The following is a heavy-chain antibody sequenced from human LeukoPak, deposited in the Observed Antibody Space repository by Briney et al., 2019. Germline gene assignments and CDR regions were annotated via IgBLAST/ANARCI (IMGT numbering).Heavy chain of an antibody. Sequence: GGSLRLSCAASGFTFDDYTMHWVRQAPGKGLEWVSGISWNSGSIGYADSVKGRFTISRDNAKNSLYLQMNSLRAEDTAVYYCARDSLLRCSGGSCYSGFYNYWGQGTLVTVSS. J-gene: IGHJ4*02. CDR1: GFTFDDYT. D-gene: IGHD2-15*01. V-gene: IGHV3-9*01. CDR2: ISWNSGSI. CDR3: ARDSLLRCSGGSCYSGFYNY.